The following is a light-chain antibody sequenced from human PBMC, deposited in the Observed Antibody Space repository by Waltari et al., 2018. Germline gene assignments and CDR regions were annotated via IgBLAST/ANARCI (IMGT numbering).Light chain of an antibody. J-gene: IGKJ4*01. CDR2: DAS. Sequence: EIGITQSPATLSVSPGGRVPLSCRASQSVNNKLAWYQQKPGQAPRLLIYDASTRATGIPTSFSGSGSGTEFTITISSLQSEDFAVYYCQQYSDWPLTFGGGTKVEIK. V-gene: IGKV3-15*01. CDR1: QSVNNK. CDR3: QQYSDWPLT.